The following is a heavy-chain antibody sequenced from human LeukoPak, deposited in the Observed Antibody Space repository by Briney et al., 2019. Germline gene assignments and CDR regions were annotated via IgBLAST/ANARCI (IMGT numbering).Heavy chain of an antibody. J-gene: IGHJ4*02. CDR2: IKSKTDGGTT. D-gene: IGHD3-22*01. CDR1: GFTFSNAW. V-gene: IGHV3-15*01. Sequence: GGSLRLSCAASGFTFSNAWMSWVRQAPGKGLEWVGRIKSKTDGGTTDYAAPVKGRFTISRDDSKNTLYLQMNSLKTEDTAVYYCTTRNYYDSSAYYFDYWGQGTLVTVPS. CDR3: TTRNYYDSSAYYFDY.